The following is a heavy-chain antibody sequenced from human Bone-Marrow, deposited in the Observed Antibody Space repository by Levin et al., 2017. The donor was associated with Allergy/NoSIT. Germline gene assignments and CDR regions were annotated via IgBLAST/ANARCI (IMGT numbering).Heavy chain of an antibody. D-gene: IGHD5-18*01. V-gene: IGHV3-30*18. CDR2: ISFDRSNK. CDR3: AKGGYKGKTYLDF. Sequence: GASVKVSCAASGFTFENYAMHWVRQAPGNVLEWVAVISFDRSNKNYYAESLVGRFTISRDNSKNTLYLQMTSLRIEDTAVYYCAKGGYKGKTYLDFWGQGALVTVSS. CDR1: GFTFENYA. J-gene: IGHJ4*02.